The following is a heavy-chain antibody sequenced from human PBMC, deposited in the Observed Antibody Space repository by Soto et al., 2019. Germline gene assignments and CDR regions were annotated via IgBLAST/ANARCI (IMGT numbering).Heavy chain of an antibody. CDR3: ARVRRYSSSWYEFAYFDY. Sequence: PSETLSLTCTVSGGSISSYYWSWIRQPPGKGLEWIGYIYYSGSTNYNPSLKSRVTISVDTSKNQFSLKLSSVTAADTAVYYCARVRRYSSSWYEFAYFDYWGQGTLVTVSS. V-gene: IGHV4-59*01. J-gene: IGHJ4*02. CDR2: IYYSGST. D-gene: IGHD6-13*01. CDR1: GGSISSYY.